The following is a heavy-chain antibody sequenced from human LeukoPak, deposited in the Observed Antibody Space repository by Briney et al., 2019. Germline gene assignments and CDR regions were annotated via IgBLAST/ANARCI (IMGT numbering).Heavy chain of an antibody. CDR3: ARALRGGNSYGYLDS. D-gene: IGHD5-18*01. V-gene: IGHV4-59*01. J-gene: IGHJ4*02. CDR1: DGSISSYY. CDR2: IYYSGST. Sequence: SETLSLTCTVSDGSISSYYWSWIRQPPGKGLEWIGYIYYSGSTNYNPSLESRVTISVDMSKNQFSLKLSSVTAADTAVYYCARALRGGNSYGYLDSWGQGSLVTVSS.